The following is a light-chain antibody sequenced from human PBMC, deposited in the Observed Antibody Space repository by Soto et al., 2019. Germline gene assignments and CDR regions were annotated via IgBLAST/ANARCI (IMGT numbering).Light chain of an antibody. CDR3: AAWDDSLNAVV. CDR2: SNN. Sequence: QSVLTQPPSASGTPGQRVTISCSGSSSNIGRNTVNWYQQLPGTAPKVLIYSNNQRPSGVPDRLSGSKSGTSASLAISGLQSEEEADYYWAAWDDSLNAVVFGGGTKLTVL. CDR1: SSNIGRNT. V-gene: IGLV1-44*01. J-gene: IGLJ2*01.